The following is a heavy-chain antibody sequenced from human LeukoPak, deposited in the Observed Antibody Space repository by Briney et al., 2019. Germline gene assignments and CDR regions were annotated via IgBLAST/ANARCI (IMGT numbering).Heavy chain of an antibody. Sequence: SGTLSLTCAVSGGSISSSNWWCWMRQPPGKGLEWIGEIYHSGSTYYNPSLKSRVTISVDTSKNQFSLKLSSVTAADTAVYYCARDRREAGAFDIWGQGTMVTVSS. V-gene: IGHV4-4*02. CDR3: ARDRREAGAFDI. D-gene: IGHD1-26*01. CDR2: IYHSGST. CDR1: GGSISSSNW. J-gene: IGHJ3*02.